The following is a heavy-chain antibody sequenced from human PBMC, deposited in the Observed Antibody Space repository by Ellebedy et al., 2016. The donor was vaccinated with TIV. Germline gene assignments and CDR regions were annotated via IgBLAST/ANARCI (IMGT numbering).Heavy chain of an antibody. J-gene: IGHJ4*02. CDR1: GFTVSSNY. V-gene: IGHV3-53*01. CDR3: ARAEYGSGSYYPDH. Sequence: GESLKISXAASGFTVSSNYMSWVRQAPGKGLEWVSVIYSGGSTYYADSVKGRFTISRDNSKNTLSLQMNSLRAEDTAVYYCARAEYGSGSYYPDHWGQGTLVTVSS. CDR2: IYSGGST. D-gene: IGHD3-10*01.